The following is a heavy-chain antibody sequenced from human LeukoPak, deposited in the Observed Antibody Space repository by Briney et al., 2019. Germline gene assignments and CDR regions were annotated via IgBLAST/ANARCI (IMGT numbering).Heavy chain of an antibody. J-gene: IGHJ5*02. D-gene: IGHD3-10*01. CDR2: MDPKSGGA. CDR1: GYSLSDYN. CDR3: TRDAFGYSGTFDP. V-gene: IGHV1-2*02. Sequence: ASVKVSCKASGYSLSDYNIHWVRQAPGQGLEWMGWMDPKSGGATYAQKFQGRVSMTRDTSISAAYMELSRLKSDDTALYYCTRDAFGYSGTFDPWGQGALVTVSS.